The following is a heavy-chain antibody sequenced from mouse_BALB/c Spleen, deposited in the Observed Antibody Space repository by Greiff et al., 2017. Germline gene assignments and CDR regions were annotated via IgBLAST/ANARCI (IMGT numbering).Heavy chain of an antibody. Sequence: QVQLQQSGAELVRPGSSVKISCKASGYAFSSYWMNWVKQRPGQGLEWIGQIYPGDGDTNYNGKFKGKATLTADKSSSTAYMQLSSLTSEDSAVYFCARLITGASYAMDYWGQGTSVTVSS. V-gene: IGHV1-80*01. CDR3: ARLITGASYAMDY. J-gene: IGHJ4*01. CDR2: IYPGDGDT. CDR1: GYAFSSYW. D-gene: IGHD2-4*01.